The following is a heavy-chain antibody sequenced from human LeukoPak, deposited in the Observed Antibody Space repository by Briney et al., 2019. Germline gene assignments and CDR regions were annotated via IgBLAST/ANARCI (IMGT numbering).Heavy chain of an antibody. CDR2: ISSSGGYT. J-gene: IGHJ6*02. Sequence: GGSLRLSCAASGFTFTSYAMHWVRQAPGKGLEWVSGISSSGGYTYYADSVEGRFTISRDNSKNTLYLQTTSLRAGDTAVYYCAKAAHQLVRDYYYYYGMDVWGQGTTVTVSS. CDR1: GFTFTSYA. D-gene: IGHD6-13*01. V-gene: IGHV3-23*01. CDR3: AKAAHQLVRDYYYYYGMDV.